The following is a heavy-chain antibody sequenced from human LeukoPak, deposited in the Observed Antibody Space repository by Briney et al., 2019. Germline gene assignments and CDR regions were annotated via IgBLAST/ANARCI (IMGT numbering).Heavy chain of an antibody. V-gene: IGHV3-48*03. CDR3: AGGYGSYSPDY. Sequence: HTGGSLRLSCAASGFTFSSFEMNWVRQAPGKGLKWVSFISGSGTTIYYAGSVKGRFTISRDNAKNSLVLQMNSLRAEDTAVYYCAGGYGSYSPDYWGQGTLVTVSS. D-gene: IGHD1-26*01. J-gene: IGHJ4*02. CDR1: GFTFSSFE. CDR2: ISGSGTTI.